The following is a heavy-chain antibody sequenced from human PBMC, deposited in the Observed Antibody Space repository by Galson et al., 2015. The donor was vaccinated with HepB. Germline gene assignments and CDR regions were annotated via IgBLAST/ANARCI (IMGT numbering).Heavy chain of an antibody. CDR1: GFTFSSYW. V-gene: IGHV3-74*01. Sequence: SLRLSCAASGFTFSSYWMHWVRQPPGKGLVWVSRINSDGGSASHADSVKGRFTISRDNAKNTQYLQMNSLRAEDTAVYYCARGRPQDWYFDLWGRGTLVTVSS. J-gene: IGHJ2*01. CDR3: ARGRPQDWYFDL. CDR2: INSDGGSA.